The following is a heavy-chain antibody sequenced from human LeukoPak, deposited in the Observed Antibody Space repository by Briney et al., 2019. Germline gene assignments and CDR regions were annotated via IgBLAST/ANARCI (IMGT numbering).Heavy chain of an antibody. CDR3: AKDNGSGSYYNGIYGMDV. CDR2: ISWDGGST. Sequence: GGSLRLSCAASGFTFDDCTMHWVRQAPGKGLEWVSLISWDGGSTYYADSVKGRFTISRDNSKTSLYLQMNSLRTEDTALYYCAKDNGSGSYYNGIYGMDVWGQGTTVTVSS. CDR1: GFTFDDCT. J-gene: IGHJ6*02. D-gene: IGHD3-10*01. V-gene: IGHV3-43*01.